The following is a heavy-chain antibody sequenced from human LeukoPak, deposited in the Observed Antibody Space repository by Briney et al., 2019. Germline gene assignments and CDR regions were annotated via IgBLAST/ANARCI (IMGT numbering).Heavy chain of an antibody. J-gene: IGHJ4*02. D-gene: IGHD3-22*01. Sequence: SGGSLRVSCAASGFTFSTCWMHWVRQSPGKGLVWVSRINSDGTSTTYADSVKGRFTISRDNAKNTLYLQMNSLRAEDTAVYYCAATYYDSSGHKGRIDYWGQGTLVTVSS. CDR2: INSDGTST. CDR1: GFTFSTCW. V-gene: IGHV3-74*01. CDR3: AATYYDSSGHKGRIDY.